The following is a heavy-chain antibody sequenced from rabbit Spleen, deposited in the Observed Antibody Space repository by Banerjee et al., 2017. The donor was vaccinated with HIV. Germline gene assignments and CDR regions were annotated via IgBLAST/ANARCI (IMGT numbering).Heavy chain of an antibody. CDR2: IDVGSSGNT. CDR3: ARDLAAIIGWNFNL. D-gene: IGHD1-1*01. Sequence: QEQLEESGGGLVQPEGSLTLTCTASGFSFSSSYWMSWVRQAPGKGLEWIGYIDVGSSGNTYYASWAKGRFTISKTSSTTVTLQLNSLTAADTATYFCARDLAAIIGWNFNLWGQGTLVTVS. CDR1: GFSFSSSYW. V-gene: IGHV1S45*01. J-gene: IGHJ4*01.